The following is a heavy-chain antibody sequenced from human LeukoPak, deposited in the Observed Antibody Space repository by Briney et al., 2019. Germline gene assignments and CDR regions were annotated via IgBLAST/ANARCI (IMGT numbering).Heavy chain of an antibody. D-gene: IGHD1-26*01. CDR1: GFTVRSNN. CDR2: IYSGGST. CDR3: TRHGEWELPGSQINWFDP. V-gene: IGHV3-66*04. J-gene: IGHJ5*02. Sequence: GGSLRLSCAASGFTVRSNNMSWVRQAPGKGLEWVSVIYSGGSTYNADSVKGRFTISRDNSKNTLYLQMNSLRAEDTAVYYCTRHGEWELPGSQINWFDPWGQGTLVTVSS.